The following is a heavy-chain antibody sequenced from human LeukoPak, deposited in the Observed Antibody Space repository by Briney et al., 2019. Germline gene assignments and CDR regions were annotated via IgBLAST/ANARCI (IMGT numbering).Heavy chain of an antibody. V-gene: IGHV4-34*01. CDR3: ARRPLVGGIDS. D-gene: IGHD1-26*01. CDR1: GGSFSGYY. J-gene: IGHJ4*02. Sequence: SETLSLTCAVYGGSFSGYYWTWFRQPPGKGLEWIGEINHSGSTNYNPPLKSRVTISVDTSKNQFSLKVNSVTAADTALYYCARRPLVGGIDSWGQGTLITVSP. CDR2: INHSGST.